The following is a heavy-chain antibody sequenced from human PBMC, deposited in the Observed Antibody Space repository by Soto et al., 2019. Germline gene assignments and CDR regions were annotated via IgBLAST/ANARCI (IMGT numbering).Heavy chain of an antibody. CDR1: GGSISSGGYS. V-gene: IGHV4-30-2*01. CDR3: ASRGDVDQSYYFDY. Sequence: SETLSLTCTVSGGSISSGGYSWNWIRQPPGKGLEWIGNIYQSGTTDYNPSLKSRVTISVDSSKNQFSLKLSSVTAADTAVYYCASRGDVDQSYYFDYWGQGTLVTVSS. CDR2: IYQSGTT. D-gene: IGHD3-10*01. J-gene: IGHJ4*02.